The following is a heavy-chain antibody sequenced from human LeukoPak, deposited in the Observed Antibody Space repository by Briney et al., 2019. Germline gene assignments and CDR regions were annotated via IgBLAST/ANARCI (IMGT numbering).Heavy chain of an antibody. D-gene: IGHD6-19*01. CDR2: ISWNSGSI. CDR3: ASSKQWLSTQFDY. Sequence: GGSLRLSCAASGFTFGDHGMSWVRQAPGKGLEWVSGISWNSGSIGYADSVKGRFTISRDNAKNSLYLQMNSLRAEDMALYYCASSKQWLSTQFDYWGQGTLVTVSS. J-gene: IGHJ4*02. V-gene: IGHV3-9*03. CDR1: GFTFGDHG.